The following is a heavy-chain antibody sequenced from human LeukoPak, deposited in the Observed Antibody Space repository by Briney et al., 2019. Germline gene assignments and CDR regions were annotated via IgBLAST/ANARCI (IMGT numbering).Heavy chain of an antibody. V-gene: IGHV4-31*03. D-gene: IGHD3-3*01. CDR3: ARVHESAFDY. J-gene: IGHJ4*02. Sequence: SQTLSLTCTVSGCSISSGGYYWSWIRQHPGKGLEWIGYIYYSGSTYYNPSLKSRVTISVDTSKNQFSLKLSSVTAADTAVYYCARVHESAFDYWGQGTLVTVSS. CDR2: IYYSGST. CDR1: GCSISSGGYY.